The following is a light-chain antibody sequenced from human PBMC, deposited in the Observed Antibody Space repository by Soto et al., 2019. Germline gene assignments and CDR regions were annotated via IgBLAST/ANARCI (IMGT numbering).Light chain of an antibody. CDR2: DVS. Sequence: QSAPTQPASVSGPPGQSITISCTGTSSDVGGYNYVSWYQQHPGKAPKLMIYDVSNRPSGVSNRFSGSKSGNTASLTISGLQAEDEADYYCSSYTSSSTPVFGGGTKLTVL. J-gene: IGLJ2*01. V-gene: IGLV2-14*01. CDR3: SSYTSSSTPV. CDR1: SSDVGGYNY.